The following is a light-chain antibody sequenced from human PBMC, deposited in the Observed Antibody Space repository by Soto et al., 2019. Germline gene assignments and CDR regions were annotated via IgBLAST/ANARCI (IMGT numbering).Light chain of an antibody. CDR3: ATWDDRPNVFYV. CDR1: SSNIGDNN. CDR2: AND. Sequence: QSVLTQPPSASGTPGQRVTISCSGSSSNIGDNNVNWYQKLPGTALKLLIFANDQRPSGVPDRFSGSKSGTSASLVISGLQSEDEADYYCATWDDRPNVFYVFGTGTKLTVL. J-gene: IGLJ1*01. V-gene: IGLV1-44*01.